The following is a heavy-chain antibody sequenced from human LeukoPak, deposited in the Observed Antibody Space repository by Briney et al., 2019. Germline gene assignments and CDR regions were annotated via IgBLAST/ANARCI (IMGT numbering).Heavy chain of an antibody. CDR2: ISAYNGNT. CDR3: ARDRRKDSSGCSGY. CDR1: GYTFTSYG. D-gene: IGHD6-19*01. V-gene: IGHV1-18*01. Sequence: GASVKVSCKASGYTFTSYGISWVRQAPGQGLEWMGWISAYNGNTNYAQKLQGRVTMTTDTSTSTAYMELRSLRSDDTAVCYCARDRRKDSSGCSGYWGQGTLVTVSS. J-gene: IGHJ4*02.